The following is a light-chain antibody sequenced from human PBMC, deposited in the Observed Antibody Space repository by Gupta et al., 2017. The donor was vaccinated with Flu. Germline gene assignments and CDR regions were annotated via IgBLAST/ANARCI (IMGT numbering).Light chain of an antibody. CDR1: GSNIAIND. V-gene: IGLV1-51*01. J-gene: IGLJ2*01. CDR2: DNS. CDR3: ATWANSLSAVV. Sequence: QSALTQPPSVAAAPGQKVTISCSGSGSNIAINDVSWYQLLPGTPPKLLIFDNSKRPSEIPDRFSGSKSGTSATLGITGLQTGDEAYYYCATWANSLSAVVFGGGTKLTVL.